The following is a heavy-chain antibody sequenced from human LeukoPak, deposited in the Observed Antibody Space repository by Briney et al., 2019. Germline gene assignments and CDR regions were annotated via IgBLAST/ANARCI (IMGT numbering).Heavy chain of an antibody. V-gene: IGHV3-33*01. D-gene: IGHD6-6*01. CDR3: ARGYSSSSEGSFDY. CDR2: ISYDGSNS. J-gene: IGHJ4*02. CDR1: GFIFSDYG. Sequence: PGGSLRLSCAASGFIFSDYGMYWVRQAPGKGQEWLAVISYDGSNSYYADSVKGRFTIARDNSKNTLNLQMNSLRAEDTAVYYCARGYSSSSEGSFDYWGQGTLVTVSS.